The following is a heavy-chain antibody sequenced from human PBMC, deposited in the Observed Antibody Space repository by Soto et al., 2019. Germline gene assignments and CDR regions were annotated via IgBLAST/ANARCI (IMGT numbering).Heavy chain of an antibody. V-gene: IGHV3-21*01. CDR1: GFTFSSYS. D-gene: IGHD2-2*01. Sequence: PGGSLRLSCAASGFTFSSYSMSWVRQAPGKGLEWVSSISSSSSYIYYADSVKGRFTISRDNAKNSLYLQMNSLRAEDTAVYYCAIIVPAARGGYGMDVWGQGTTVTVSS. J-gene: IGHJ6*02. CDR3: AIIVPAARGGYGMDV. CDR2: ISSSSSYI.